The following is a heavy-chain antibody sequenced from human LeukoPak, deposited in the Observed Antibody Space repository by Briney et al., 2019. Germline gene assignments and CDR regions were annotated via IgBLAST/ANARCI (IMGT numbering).Heavy chain of an antibody. J-gene: IGHJ6*04. CDR1: RGSISSYY. CDR2: IYTSGST. CDR3: ARDGKDVLGYSYTMDV. D-gene: IGHD5-18*01. V-gene: IGHV4-4*07. Sequence: SETLSLTCTVSRGSISSYYWSWIRQPAGKGLEWIGRIYTSGSTNYNPSLKSRVTMSVDTSKNQFSLKLSSVTAADTAVYYCARDGKDVLGYSYTMDVWGKGTTVTVSS.